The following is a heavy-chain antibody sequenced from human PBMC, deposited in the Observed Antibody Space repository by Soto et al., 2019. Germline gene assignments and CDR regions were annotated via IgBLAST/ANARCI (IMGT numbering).Heavy chain of an antibody. D-gene: IGHD3-16*01. Sequence: QVRLQESGPGLVTPSGTLFLTCDVFGESISSNNWWTWVRQPPGKGLEWIGEIHHSASTNYSPSLKSRVAMSVDKSKNHFSLNLTSVTAADTAVYYCVRLFDYGRRLSPWGQGTLVTVSS. CDR2: IHHSAST. J-gene: IGHJ5*02. CDR3: VRLFDYGRRLSP. V-gene: IGHV4-4*02. CDR1: GESISSNNW.